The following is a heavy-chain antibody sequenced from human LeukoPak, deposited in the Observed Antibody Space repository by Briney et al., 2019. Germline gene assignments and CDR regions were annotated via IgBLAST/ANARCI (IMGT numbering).Heavy chain of an antibody. CDR3: ARGPRYSSSSYYFDY. CDR1: GFTVSSYA. V-gene: IGHV3-64*01. CDR2: ISSNGGST. Sequence: GGSLRLSCAASGFTVSSYAMHWVRQAPGKGLEYVSAISSNGGSTYYANSVKGRFTISRDNSKNTLYLQMGSLRAEDMAVYYCARGPRYSSSSYYFDYWGQGTLVTVSS. J-gene: IGHJ4*02. D-gene: IGHD6-6*01.